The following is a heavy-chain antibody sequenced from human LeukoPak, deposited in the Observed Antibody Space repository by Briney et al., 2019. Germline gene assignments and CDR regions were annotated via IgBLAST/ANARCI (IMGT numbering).Heavy chain of an antibody. CDR1: GFTFSTYS. V-gene: IGHV3-21*01. J-gene: IGHJ3*02. D-gene: IGHD2-21*02. CDR3: ARVGCGGDCYSEDAFDI. Sequence: PGGSLRLSCAASGFTFSTYSMNWVRQAPGKGLEWVSSISSSSSYIYYADSVKGRFTISRDNAKNSLYLQMNSLRAEDTAVYYCARVGCGGDCYSEDAFDIWGQGTMVTVSS. CDR2: ISSSSSYI.